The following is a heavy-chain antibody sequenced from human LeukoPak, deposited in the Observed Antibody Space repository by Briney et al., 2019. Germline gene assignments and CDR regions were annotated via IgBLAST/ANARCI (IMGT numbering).Heavy chain of an antibody. CDR3: ARYLYGDYVYFDY. CDR2: IWYGGSNK. J-gene: IGHJ4*02. CDR1: GFTFSSYG. V-gene: IGHV3-33*08. D-gene: IGHD4-17*01. Sequence: PGGSLRLSCAASGFTFSSYGMHWVRQAPGKGLEWVAVIWYGGSNKYYADSVKGRFTISRDNSKNTLYLQMNSLRAEDTAVYYCARYLYGDYVYFDYWGQGTLVTVSS.